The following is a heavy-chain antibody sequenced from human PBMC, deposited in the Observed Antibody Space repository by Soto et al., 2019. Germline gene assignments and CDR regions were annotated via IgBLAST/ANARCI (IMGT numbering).Heavy chain of an antibody. V-gene: IGHV3-13*04. Sequence: PGGSLRLSCAASGFTFRSYDMHWVRQATGKGLEWVSAIGTAGDTYYPGSVKGRFTISREDAKNSLYLQMNSLRAGDTAVYYCARAIDYDILTGYPAPPDYWGQGTLVTVS. D-gene: IGHD3-9*01. CDR1: GFTFRSYD. CDR2: IGTAGDT. J-gene: IGHJ4*02. CDR3: ARAIDYDILTGYPAPPDY.